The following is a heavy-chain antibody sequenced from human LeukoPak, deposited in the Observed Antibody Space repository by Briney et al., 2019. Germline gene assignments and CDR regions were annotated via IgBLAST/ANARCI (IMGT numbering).Heavy chain of an antibody. D-gene: IGHD2-8*01. CDR1: GFTFISYG. CDR2: IRYGGSNK. Sequence: GGSLRLSCAASGFTFISYGMRWVRQAPGKGLEWVAFIRYGGSNKYYADSVKGRFTISRDNSKNTLYLQMNSLRAEDTAVYYCAKDRCSNGVGCYYYYMDVWGKGTTVTISS. J-gene: IGHJ6*03. CDR3: AKDRCSNGVGCYYYYMDV. V-gene: IGHV3-30*02.